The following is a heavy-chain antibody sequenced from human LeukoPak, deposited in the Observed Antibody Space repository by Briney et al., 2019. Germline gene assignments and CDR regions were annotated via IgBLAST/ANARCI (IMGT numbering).Heavy chain of an antibody. D-gene: IGHD2-2*01. CDR3: ARRCSSTSCYSTVTTRAFDI. CDR1: GYSFTSYW. V-gene: IGHV5-51*01. J-gene: IGHJ3*02. Sequence: PGESLKISCKGSGYSFTSYWIGWVRQMPGKGLEWMGIVYPGDSDTRYSPSFQGQVTISADKSISTSYLQWTSLKASDTVMYYCARRCSSTSCYSTVTTRAFDIWGQGTMVSVSS. CDR2: VYPGDSDT.